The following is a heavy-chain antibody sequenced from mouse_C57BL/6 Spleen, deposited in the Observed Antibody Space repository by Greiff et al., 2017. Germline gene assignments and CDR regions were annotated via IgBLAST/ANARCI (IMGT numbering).Heavy chain of an antibody. J-gene: IGHJ2*01. CDR1: GYTFTDYE. CDR3: TRCDDGSSQYYFDD. V-gene: IGHV1-15*01. Sequence: VQLQQSGAELVRPGASVTLSCKASGYTFTDYEMHWVKQTPVHGLEWIGAIDPETGGTAYNQKFKGKAILTADKSSSTAYMELRSLTSEDSAVYYCTRCDDGSSQYYFDDWGQGTTLTVSS. CDR2: IDPETGGT. D-gene: IGHD1-1*01.